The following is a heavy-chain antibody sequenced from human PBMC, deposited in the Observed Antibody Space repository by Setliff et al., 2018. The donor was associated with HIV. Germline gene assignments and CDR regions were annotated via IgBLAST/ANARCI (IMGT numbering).Heavy chain of an antibody. CDR2: IYPGDSDT. CDR1: GYRFTDYW. Sequence: GESLKISCRGSGYRFTDYWIGWVRQMPGKGLEWMGIIYPGDSDTRYNPSFQGQVAISADKSTSTAYLQWSSLKASDTAMYYCARRLYSSEAFDPWGQGTLVTVSS. J-gene: IGHJ5*02. V-gene: IGHV5-51*01. D-gene: IGHD6-25*01. CDR3: ARRLYSSEAFDP.